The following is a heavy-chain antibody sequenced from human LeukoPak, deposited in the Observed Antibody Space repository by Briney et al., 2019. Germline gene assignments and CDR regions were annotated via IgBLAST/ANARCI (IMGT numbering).Heavy chain of an antibody. CDR2: INPNSGGT. V-gene: IGHV1-2*02. CDR1: GYTFTGYY. Sequence: ASVKVSCKASGYTFTGYYMHWVRQAPGQGLEWMGWINPNSGGTNYAQKFQGRVTMTRDTSISTVYMELSRLRSDDTAVYYCARFQRRSNYYYYGMAVWAKGTTVPVPS. J-gene: IGHJ6*04. CDR3: ARFQRRSNYYYYGMAV.